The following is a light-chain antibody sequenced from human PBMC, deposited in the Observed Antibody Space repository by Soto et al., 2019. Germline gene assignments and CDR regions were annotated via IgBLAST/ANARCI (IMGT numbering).Light chain of an antibody. J-gene: IGKJ2*01. CDR2: AAS. Sequence: DIQMTQSPSSLSASVGDRVTITCRASQSISGYLNWYQQKPGKAPKLLIYAASSLHSGVPSRFSGSGSGTDFTLTISSLQPEDFATYHCQQSYSGPRTFGQGTKLEIK. CDR1: QSISGY. V-gene: IGKV1-39*01. CDR3: QQSYSGPRT.